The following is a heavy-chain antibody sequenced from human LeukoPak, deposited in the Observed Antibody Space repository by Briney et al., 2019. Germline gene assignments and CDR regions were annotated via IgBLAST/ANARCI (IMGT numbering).Heavy chain of an antibody. D-gene: IGHD5-12*01. CDR3: ARDYRSGYENCYDY. J-gene: IGHJ4*02. V-gene: IGHV3-21*01. Sequence: PGGSLRLSCAASGFTFSSYSMNWVRQAPGKGLEWVSSISRSSTYIYYADSVKGRFTISRDNAKNSLYLQMNSLRAEDTAVYYCARDYRSGYENCYDYWGQGTLVTVSS. CDR1: GFTFSSYS. CDR2: ISRSSTYI.